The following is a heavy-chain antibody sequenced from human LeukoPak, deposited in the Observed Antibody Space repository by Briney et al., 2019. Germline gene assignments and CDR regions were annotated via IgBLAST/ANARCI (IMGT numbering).Heavy chain of an antibody. CDR2: ISSSSSYI. J-gene: IGHJ5*02. Sequence: GGSLRLSCAASGFTFSSYSMNWVRQAPGKGLEWVSTISSSSSYINYADSVKGRFTISRDNAKNSLYLQMNSLRAEDTAVYYCAKSVSGAGATSNWFDPWGQGTLVTVSS. V-gene: IGHV3-21*04. D-gene: IGHD1-26*01. CDR3: AKSVSGAGATSNWFDP. CDR1: GFTFSSYS.